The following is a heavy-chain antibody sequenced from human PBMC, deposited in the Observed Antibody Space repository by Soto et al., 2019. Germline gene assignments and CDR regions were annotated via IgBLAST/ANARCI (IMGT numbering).Heavy chain of an antibody. J-gene: IGHJ6*02. CDR3: ARGITGTVSYYYGMDV. CDR1: GYTFTGYY. CDR2: IIPIFGTA. Sequence: SVKVSCKASGYTFTGYYMHWVRQAPGQGLEWMGGIIPIFGTANYAQKFQGRVTITADESTSTAYMELSSLRSEDTAVYYCARGITGTVSYYYGMDVWGQGTTVTVS. V-gene: IGHV1-69*13. D-gene: IGHD1-20*01.